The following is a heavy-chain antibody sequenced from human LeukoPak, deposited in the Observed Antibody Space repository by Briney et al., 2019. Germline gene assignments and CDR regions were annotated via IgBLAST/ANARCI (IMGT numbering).Heavy chain of an antibody. CDR2: IYYSGST. Sequence: SETLSLTCTVSGGSISSSSYYWGWIRQPPGKGLEWIGSIYYSGSTYYNPSLKSRVTISVDTSKNQFSLKLSSVTAADTAVYYCARRWYYDSSGYYRPLEDAFDIWGQGTMVTVSS. J-gene: IGHJ3*02. D-gene: IGHD3-22*01. CDR3: ARRWYYDSSGYYRPLEDAFDI. V-gene: IGHV4-39*01. CDR1: GGSISSSSYY.